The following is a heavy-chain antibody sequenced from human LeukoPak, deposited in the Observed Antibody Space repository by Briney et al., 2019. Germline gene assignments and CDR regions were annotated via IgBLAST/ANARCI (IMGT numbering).Heavy chain of an antibody. CDR2: TRNKANNYTT. Sequence: GGSLRLSCAASGFTLRDHNMDWVRQAPGKGLEWVGRTRNKANNYTTEYAASVKGRFTISRDDSKKSLHLQMNSLKTEDTAVYYCARVSSSWYYDYWGQGTLVTVSS. CDR1: GFTLRDHN. CDR3: ARVSSSWYYDY. J-gene: IGHJ4*02. D-gene: IGHD6-13*01. V-gene: IGHV3-72*01.